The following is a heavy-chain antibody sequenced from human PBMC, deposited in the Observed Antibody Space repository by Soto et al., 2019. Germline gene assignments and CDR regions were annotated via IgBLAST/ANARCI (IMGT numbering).Heavy chain of an antibody. J-gene: IGHJ4*02. CDR2: ISSSSDYI. V-gene: IGHV3-21*01. CDR3: ARGYMDSSGHYYGPIY. CDR1: GFTFRSYS. D-gene: IGHD3-22*01. Sequence: LRLSCAASGFTFRSYSMNWVRQAPGKGLEWVSSISSSSDYIYYADSVKGRVTISRDNAKNSLYLQMKGLRAEDTAVYYCARGYMDSSGHYYGPIYWGQGTLVTVSS.